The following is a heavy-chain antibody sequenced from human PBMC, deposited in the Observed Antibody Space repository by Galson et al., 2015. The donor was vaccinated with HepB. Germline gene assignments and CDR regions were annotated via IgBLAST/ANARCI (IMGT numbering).Heavy chain of an antibody. D-gene: IGHD3-22*01. J-gene: IGHJ4*02. CDR3: ARGRRNGYYPRYFDY. V-gene: IGHV4-34*01. Sequence: SETLSLTCVVYGESFMGYYWSWIRQPPGKGLEWIGEINHSRSTNYNPSLKSRVTISVDTSENRFSLNVTSVTAADTAVYYCARGRRNGYYPRYFDYWGQGSLVTVSS. CDR2: INHSRST. CDR1: GESFMGYY.